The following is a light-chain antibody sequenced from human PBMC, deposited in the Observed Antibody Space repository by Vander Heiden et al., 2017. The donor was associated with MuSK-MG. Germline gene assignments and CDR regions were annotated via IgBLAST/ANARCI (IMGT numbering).Light chain of an antibody. CDR2: GAS. Sequence: AIQLTQSPSSLSASVGDRVTITCWASQGISSALAWYQQKPGKAPKLLVSGASTLQSGVPSRFSGSGSGTYFTLTISSLQPEDFATYYCQQFCNYPWTFGQGTKVGIK. CDR3: QQFCNYPWT. CDR1: QGISSA. V-gene: IGKV1D-13*01. J-gene: IGKJ1*01.